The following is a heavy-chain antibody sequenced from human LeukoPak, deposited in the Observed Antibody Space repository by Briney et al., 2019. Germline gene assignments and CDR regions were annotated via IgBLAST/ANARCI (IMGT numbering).Heavy chain of an antibody. D-gene: IGHD6-13*01. Sequence: SETLSLTCAVSGSSVSSSNWWSWVRQSPGKGLEWIGEIYHSGGTNYNPSLKSRVTMSVDKSENQFSLKLSSVTAADTAMYYCASVGYSTTWYYFDYWGQGTLVTVSS. V-gene: IGHV4-4*02. J-gene: IGHJ4*02. CDR1: GSSVSSSNW. CDR2: IYHSGGT. CDR3: ASVGYSTTWYYFDY.